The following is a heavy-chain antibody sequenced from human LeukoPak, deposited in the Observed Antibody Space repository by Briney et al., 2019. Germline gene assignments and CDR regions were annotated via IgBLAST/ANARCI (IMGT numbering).Heavy chain of an antibody. Sequence: PSETLSLTCAVYGGSFSGYYWSWIRQPPGKGLEWIGEINHSGSTNYNPSLKSRVTISVDTSKNQFSLKLSSVTAADTAVYYCARVNLNYDYVWGSYRKLKYYFDYWGQGTLVTVSS. J-gene: IGHJ4*02. CDR1: GGSFSGYY. D-gene: IGHD3-16*02. V-gene: IGHV4-34*01. CDR3: ARVNLNYDYVWGSYRKLKYYFDY. CDR2: INHSGST.